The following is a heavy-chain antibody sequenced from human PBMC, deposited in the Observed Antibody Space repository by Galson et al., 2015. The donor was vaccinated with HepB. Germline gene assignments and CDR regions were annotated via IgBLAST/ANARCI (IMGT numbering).Heavy chain of an antibody. CDR1: GYSFTRYG. Sequence: SVKVSCKASGYSFTRYGISWVRQAPGQGLEWMRWISVYNGNTAQKLQGRVTMTTDTSTSTAYMELRSLRYEDTAVYYCARGGMTTIGGPTFDYWGQGTLVTVSS. J-gene: IGHJ4*02. CDR2: ISVYNGNT. D-gene: IGHD5-24*01. CDR3: ARGGMTTIGGPTFDY. V-gene: IGHV1-18*01.